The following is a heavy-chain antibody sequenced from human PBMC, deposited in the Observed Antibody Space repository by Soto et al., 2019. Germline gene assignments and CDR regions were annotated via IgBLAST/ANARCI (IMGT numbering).Heavy chain of an antibody. D-gene: IGHD3-10*01. CDR1: GGSVSSGSYY. CDR2: IYYSGSA. J-gene: IGHJ4*02. V-gene: IGHV4-61*01. CDR3: ARYHYYGSGRPFDY. Sequence: PSETLSLTCTVSGGSVSSGSYYWSWIRQPPGKGLEWIAYIYYSGSANYNSSLKSRATISLDTSKSQISLKLGSVTAADTAVYYCARYHYYGSGRPFDYWGQGALVTV.